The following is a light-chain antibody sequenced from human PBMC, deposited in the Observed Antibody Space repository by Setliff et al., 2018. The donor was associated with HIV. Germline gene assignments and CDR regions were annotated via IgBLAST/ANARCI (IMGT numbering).Light chain of an antibody. Sequence: QSVLTQPASVSGSLGQSITMSCTGTSRDVGGYNYVSWYQQHPGKAPKLMIYEVSKRPSGVPDRFSGSKSGNTASLTVSGLQAEDEADYYCSSYAGSNNVFGTGTKVTVL. V-gene: IGLV2-8*01. J-gene: IGLJ1*01. CDR1: SRDVGGYNY. CDR3: SSYAGSNNV. CDR2: EVS.